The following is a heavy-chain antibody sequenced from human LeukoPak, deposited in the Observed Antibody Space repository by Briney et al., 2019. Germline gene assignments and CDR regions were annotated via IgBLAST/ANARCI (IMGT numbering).Heavy chain of an antibody. D-gene: IGHD3-9*01. CDR2: IYYSGST. CDR1: GGSISSYY. Sequence: SGTLSLTCTVSGGSISSYYWSWIRQPPGKGLEWVGYIYYSGSTNYNPSLKSRVTITVDTSKNQSYLKLSSVPAADTAVYYCARADILTGDDAFDIWGQETMVTVSS. CDR3: ARADILTGDDAFDI. J-gene: IGHJ3*02. V-gene: IGHV4-59*01.